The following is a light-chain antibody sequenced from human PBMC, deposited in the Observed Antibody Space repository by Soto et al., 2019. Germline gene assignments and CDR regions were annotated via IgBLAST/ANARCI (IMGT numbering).Light chain of an antibody. V-gene: IGLV2-14*03. Sequence: QSALPQPASVSGSPGQSITMTCTGTRSDIGAYNFVSWYQQHPGEVPKLMLYDVSIRPSGVSNRFSGSKSGNTASLTISGLQAEDEADYYCTSWTTSTTMIFGGGTKVTVL. CDR3: TSWTTSTTMI. CDR1: RSDIGAYNF. CDR2: DVS. J-gene: IGLJ2*01.